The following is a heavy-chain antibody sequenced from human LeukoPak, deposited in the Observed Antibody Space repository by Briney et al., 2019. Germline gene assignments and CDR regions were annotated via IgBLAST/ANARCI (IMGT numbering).Heavy chain of an antibody. D-gene: IGHD2-21*02. CDR1: EGTFSSYA. CDR3: ARDRVRTAIPSYFDY. V-gene: IGHV1-69*05. CDR2: IIPIFGTA. Sequence: EASVKVSCKASEGTFSSYAISWVRQAPGQGLEWMGGIIPIFGTANYAQKFQGRVTITTDESTSTAYMELSSLRSEDTAVYYCARDRVRTAIPSYFDYWGQGTLVTVSS. J-gene: IGHJ4*02.